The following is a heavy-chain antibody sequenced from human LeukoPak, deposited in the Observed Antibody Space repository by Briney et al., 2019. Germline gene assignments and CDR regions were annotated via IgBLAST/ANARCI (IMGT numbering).Heavy chain of an antibody. CDR1: GYSFPTYD. CDR2: MSSKSGHT. V-gene: IGHV1-8*03. CDR3: ARSSGGSSWYGGGFDP. Sequence: ASVKVSCKASGYSFPTYDINWVRQATGQGLQWMGWMSSKSGHTAYAQKFQGRVIFTRNISISTAYMEVSSLTSEDTAVYYCARSSGGSSWYGGGFDPWGQGTLVTVSS. J-gene: IGHJ5*02. D-gene: IGHD6-13*01.